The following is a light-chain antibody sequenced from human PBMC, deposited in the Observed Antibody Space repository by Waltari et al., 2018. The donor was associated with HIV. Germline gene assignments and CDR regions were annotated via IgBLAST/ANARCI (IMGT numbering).Light chain of an antibody. CDR2: DVN. J-gene: IGLJ3*02. Sequence: QSALTPPRSMSGSPGQSVTISCTATSSDVGGYNYVSWYQQHPGKAPKLMIFDVNKRPSGVPDRFSGSKSGNTASLTISGLQAEDEADYYCCSYADNYTWVFGGGTKLTVL. CDR1: SSDVGGYNY. CDR3: CSYADNYTWV. V-gene: IGLV2-11*01.